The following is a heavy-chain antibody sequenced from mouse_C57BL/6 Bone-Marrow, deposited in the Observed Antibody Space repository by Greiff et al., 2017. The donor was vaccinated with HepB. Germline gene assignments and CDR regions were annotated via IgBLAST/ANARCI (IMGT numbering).Heavy chain of an antibody. V-gene: IGHV5-12*01. Sequence: EVMLVESGGGLVQPGGSLKLSCAASGFTFSDYYMYWVRQTPEKRLEWVAYISNGGGSTYYPDTVKGRFTISRDNAKNTLYLQMSRLKSEDTAMYYCARHKSYYGSSYVYWYFDVWGTGTTVTVSS. CDR2: ISNGGGST. D-gene: IGHD1-1*01. J-gene: IGHJ1*03. CDR1: GFTFSDYY. CDR3: ARHKSYYGSSYVYWYFDV.